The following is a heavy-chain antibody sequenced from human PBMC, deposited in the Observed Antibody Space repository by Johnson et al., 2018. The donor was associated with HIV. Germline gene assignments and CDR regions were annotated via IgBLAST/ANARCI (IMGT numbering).Heavy chain of an antibody. CDR1: GFTFSSYA. V-gene: IGHV3-66*04. J-gene: IGHJ3*02. CDR3: ARRDAALVTAAFDI. CDR2: IYNDDST. D-gene: IGHD5-18*01. Sequence: VQLVESGGGVVQPGRSLRLSCAASGFTFSSYAMHWVRQAPGKGLEWVSVIYNDDSTYYADSVKGRFTISRDISKNTLSLQMNSLRAEDTAVYYCARRDAALVTAAFDIWGQGTMVTVSS.